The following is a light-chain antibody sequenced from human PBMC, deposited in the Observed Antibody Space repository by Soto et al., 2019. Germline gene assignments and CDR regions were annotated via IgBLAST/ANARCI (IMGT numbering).Light chain of an antibody. Sequence: QSALTQPASVSGSLGQSITISCTGTTRDIAGYNYISWYQQLPGKAPKLMIYQVTIRPSGISNRFSGSKSGNTASLTVSGLQAEDEADYYCSSYAGSNVVFGGGTKLTVL. CDR3: SSYAGSNVV. CDR2: QVT. V-gene: IGLV2-14*01. CDR1: TRDIAGYNY. J-gene: IGLJ2*01.